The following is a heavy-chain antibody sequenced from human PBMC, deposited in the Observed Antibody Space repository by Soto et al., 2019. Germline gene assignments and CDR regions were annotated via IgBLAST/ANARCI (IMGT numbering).Heavy chain of an antibody. D-gene: IGHD1-26*01. CDR2: VFHSGIT. CDR3: ARDQNGSPYFDY. Sequence: SETLSLTCTVSGGSITSYYGSWIRQPLGKGLEWIGYVFHSGITGYNPSLKSRVTISVDASKNLFSLKLISVTAADTAVYYCARDQNGSPYFDYWGQGTLVTVSS. CDR1: GGSITSYY. J-gene: IGHJ4*02. V-gene: IGHV4-59*01.